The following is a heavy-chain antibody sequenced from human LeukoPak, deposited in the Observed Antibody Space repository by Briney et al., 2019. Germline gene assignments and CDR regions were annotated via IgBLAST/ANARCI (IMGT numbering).Heavy chain of an antibody. CDR1: GFTFSGSA. V-gene: IGHV3-73*01. CDR2: IRSKANSYAT. CDR3: AKGFLYSNYAYYYNGMDV. J-gene: IGHJ6*02. D-gene: IGHD4-11*01. Sequence: GGSLRLSCAASGFTFSGSAMHWVRQASGKGLEWVGRIRSKANSYATAYAASVKGRFTISRDNAKDLLYLQMNSLRAEDTAVYYCAKGFLYSNYAYYYNGMDVWGQGTTVTVSS.